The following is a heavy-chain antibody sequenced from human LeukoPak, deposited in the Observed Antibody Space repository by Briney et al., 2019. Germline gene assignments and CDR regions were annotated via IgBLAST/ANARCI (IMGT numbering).Heavy chain of an antibody. J-gene: IGHJ5*02. Sequence: SETLSLTCTVSGGSISGTYYYWGWIRQPPGKGLEWIGSVYYSGSTYYNPSLRSRVTISVDTSKNQFSLKLSSVTAADTAVYYCARRMITFGGVISRWFDPWGQGTLVTVSS. CDR2: VYYSGST. V-gene: IGHV4-39*01. D-gene: IGHD3-16*02. CDR1: GGSISGTYYY. CDR3: ARRMITFGGVISRWFDP.